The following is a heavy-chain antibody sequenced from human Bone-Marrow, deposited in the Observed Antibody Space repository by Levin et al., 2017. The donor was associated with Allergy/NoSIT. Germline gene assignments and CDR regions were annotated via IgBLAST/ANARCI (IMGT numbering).Heavy chain of an antibody. CDR1: GFTFSSYW. V-gene: IGHV3-74*01. J-gene: IGHJ6*02. CDR3: AREELPLMYYYYYGMDV. Sequence: GGSLRLSCAASGFTFSSYWMHWVRQAPGKGLVWVSRIETDGTTTSYADSVKGRFTISRDNAKNTLYLQMNSLRADDTAVYFCAREELPLMYYYYYGMDVWGQGTAVTVSS. D-gene: IGHD1-7*01. CDR2: IETDGTTT.